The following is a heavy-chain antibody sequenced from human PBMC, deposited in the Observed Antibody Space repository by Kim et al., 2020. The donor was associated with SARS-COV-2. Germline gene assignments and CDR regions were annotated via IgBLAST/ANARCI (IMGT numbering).Heavy chain of an antibody. CDR1: GYSLINSW. J-gene: IGHJ4*02. Sequence: GESLKISCKGSGYSLINSWIGWVRQVPGKGLEWMGVLYPGDSETRYSPSFQGQVTISADKSINTAYLQWSSLKASDTAIYYCARHRPDCGADCYPGLFDYWGQGTLVTVSS. V-gene: IGHV5-51*01. D-gene: IGHD2-21*02. CDR2: LYPGDSET. CDR3: ARHRPDCGADCYPGLFDY.